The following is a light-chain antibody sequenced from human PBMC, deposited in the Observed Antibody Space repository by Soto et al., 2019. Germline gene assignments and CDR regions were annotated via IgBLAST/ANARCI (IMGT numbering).Light chain of an antibody. CDR1: QTISVY. CDR2: VAS. V-gene: IGKV1-39*01. J-gene: IGKJ2*01. CDR3: QQSDSPPST. Sequence: DIQMTQSPSSLSASVGDRVTITCRASQTISVYLNWYQQKPGKAPKFLISVASSLQTGVPSRFSGSGSGTEFTLTINSLPPEHFATYFCQQSDSPPSTFGQGTKLDIQ.